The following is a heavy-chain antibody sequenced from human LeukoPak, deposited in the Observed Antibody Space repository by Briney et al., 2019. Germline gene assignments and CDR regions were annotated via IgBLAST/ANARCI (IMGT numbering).Heavy chain of an antibody. Sequence: GGSLRLSCAASGFTFRTYDMHWVRQATGKGLEWVSAIGTADDTNYPGSVKDRFTISRENAKNSLYLQMNSLRAGDTAVYYCARGNYYGSGEFDYWGQGTLVIVSS. D-gene: IGHD3-10*01. CDR3: ARGNYYGSGEFDY. V-gene: IGHV3-13*01. J-gene: IGHJ4*02. CDR2: IGTADDT. CDR1: GFTFRTYD.